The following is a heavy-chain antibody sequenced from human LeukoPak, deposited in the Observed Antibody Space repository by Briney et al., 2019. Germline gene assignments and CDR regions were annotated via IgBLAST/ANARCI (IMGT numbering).Heavy chain of an antibody. Sequence: PSETLSLTCAVYGGSFSGYYWSWIRQPPGKGLEWIGEINHSGSTNYNPSLKSRVTISVDTSKNQFSLKPSSVTAADTAVCFCARGRVSSSSWSSTYYYYFYMDVWGKGTTVTVSS. CDR1: GGSFSGYY. CDR3: ARGRVSSSSWSSTYYYYFYMDV. CDR2: INHSGST. D-gene: IGHD6-13*01. V-gene: IGHV4-34*01. J-gene: IGHJ6*03.